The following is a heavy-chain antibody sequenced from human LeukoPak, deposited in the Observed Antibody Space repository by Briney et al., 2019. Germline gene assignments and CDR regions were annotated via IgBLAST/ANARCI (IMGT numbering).Heavy chain of an antibody. V-gene: IGHV1-46*01. CDR1: GYTFTSYY. CDR2: INPSGGTT. D-gene: IGHD3-22*01. CDR3: ARGGDYYDTSGYYYENTDY. J-gene: IGHJ4*02. Sequence: ASVKVSCKASGYTFTSYYMHWVRQAPGQGLEWMGIINPSGGTTSYAQKFQGRVTMTRDMSTSTVYMELSSLRSEDTAVYYCARGGDYYDTSGYYYENTDYWGQGTLVTVSS.